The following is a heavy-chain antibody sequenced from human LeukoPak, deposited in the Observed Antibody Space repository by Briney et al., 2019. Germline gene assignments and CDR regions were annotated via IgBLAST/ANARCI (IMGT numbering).Heavy chain of an antibody. V-gene: IGHV4-59*01. CDR1: GGSISSYY. CDR3: ARDLGGADAFDI. D-gene: IGHD3-16*01. Sequence: SETLSLTCTVSGGSISSYYWSWIRQPPGKGLEWIGYIYYSGSANYNPSLKSRVTISVDTSKNQFSLKLSSVTAADTAVYYCARDLGGADAFDIWGQGTMVTVSS. CDR2: IYYSGSA. J-gene: IGHJ3*02.